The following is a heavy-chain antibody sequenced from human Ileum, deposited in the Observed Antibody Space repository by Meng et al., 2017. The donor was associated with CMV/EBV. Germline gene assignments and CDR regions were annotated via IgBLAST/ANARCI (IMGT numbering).Heavy chain of an antibody. V-gene: IGHV4-61*02. CDR1: GGSLGGGYY. D-gene: IGHD6-19*01. Sequence: QGLLQVSGPGVEKPSPTLSLSCTVSGGSLGGGYYGNGIRQPAGKGLEWIGRIYTSGSTNYNPSLKSRFTISVDTSKNQFSLNLTSVTAADTAVYYCARDSAWLIDQWGQGTLVTVSS. CDR2: IYTSGST. CDR3: ARDSAWLIDQ. J-gene: IGHJ4*02.